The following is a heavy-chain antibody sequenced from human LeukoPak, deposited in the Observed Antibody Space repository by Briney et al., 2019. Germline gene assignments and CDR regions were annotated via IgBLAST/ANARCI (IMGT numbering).Heavy chain of an antibody. CDR2: INPSGGST. Sequence: ASVKVSCKASGYTFTSYYMHWVRQAPGQWLEWMGIINPSGGSTSYAQKFQGRVTMTRDTSTSTVYMELSSLRSEDTAVYYCARGTYYYDSSGYYLPGDYWGQGTLVTVSS. V-gene: IGHV1-46*01. D-gene: IGHD3-22*01. J-gene: IGHJ4*02. CDR1: GYTFTSYY. CDR3: ARGTYYYDSSGYYLPGDY.